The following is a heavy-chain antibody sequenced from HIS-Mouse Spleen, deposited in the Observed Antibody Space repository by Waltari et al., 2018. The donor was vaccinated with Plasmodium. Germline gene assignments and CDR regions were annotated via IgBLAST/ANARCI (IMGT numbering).Heavy chain of an antibody. V-gene: IGHV3-7*01. J-gene: IGHJ2*01. D-gene: IGHD6-13*01. Sequence: EVQLVESGGGLVQPGGSLRLSCAASGFTFSSYLMSWVRQASGEGLEWVANIKQDGSEKYYVDSVKGRFTISRDNAKNSLYLQMNSLRAEDTAVYYCASSWYWYFDLWGRGTLVTVSS. CDR2: IKQDGSEK. CDR1: GFTFSSYL. CDR3: ASSWYWYFDL.